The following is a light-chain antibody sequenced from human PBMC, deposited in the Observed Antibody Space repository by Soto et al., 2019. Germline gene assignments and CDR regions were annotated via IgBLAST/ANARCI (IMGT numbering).Light chain of an antibody. CDR2: AAS. CDR1: QTISNY. J-gene: IGKJ5*01. V-gene: IGKV1-33*01. CDR3: QHYDNLPSVT. Sequence: DIQMSQCSSSLSASVGDRVTITSRASQTISNYLNWYQRRPRKATELMIYAASSLQSGVPSRFSGSGSGTDFTFTISRLQPEDIATYYYQHYDNLPSVTFGQGTRLEIK.